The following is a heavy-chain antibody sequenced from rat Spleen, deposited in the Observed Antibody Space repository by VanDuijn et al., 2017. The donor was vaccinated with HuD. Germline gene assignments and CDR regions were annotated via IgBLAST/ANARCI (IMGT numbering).Heavy chain of an antibody. J-gene: IGHJ2*01. CDR1: GFTFNNYW. V-gene: IGHV5-31*01. CDR3: TRERILRSTGFDH. Sequence: EVQLVESGGGLVQPGRSLKLSCVASGFTFNNYWMTWIRQAPGKGLEWVASIKYEGDSIYYRDSVKGRFTISRDNAKSSLYLQMDSLRSEDTATYYCTRERILRSTGFDHWGQGVMVTVSS. D-gene: IGHD1-6*01. CDR2: IKYEGDSI.